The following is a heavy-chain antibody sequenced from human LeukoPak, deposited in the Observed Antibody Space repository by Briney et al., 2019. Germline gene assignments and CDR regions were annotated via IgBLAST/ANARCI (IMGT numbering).Heavy chain of an antibody. CDR1: GFPLSSYS. D-gene: IGHD2-15*01. Sequence: GSLRLSCAASGFPLSSYSINWVRQAPGKGLEWVSYISSSGSAIYYVDSVKGRFTVSRDNAKNSLFLQMNSPGAEDTAVYYCVRVKGSYFDYWGQGALVTVSS. J-gene: IGHJ4*02. CDR2: ISSSGSAI. CDR3: VRVKGSYFDY. V-gene: IGHV3-48*01.